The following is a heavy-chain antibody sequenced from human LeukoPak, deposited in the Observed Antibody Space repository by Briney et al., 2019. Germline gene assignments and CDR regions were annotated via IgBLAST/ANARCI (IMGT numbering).Heavy chain of an antibody. V-gene: IGHV4-4*07. Sequence: SETLSLTCTVSGGSISSYYWSWIRQPAGKGLEWIGRIYTSGSTNYNPSLKSRVTMSVDTSKNQFSLKPSSVTAADTAVYYCARDSESSGWYKYWGQGTLVTVSS. CDR3: ARDSESSGWYKY. D-gene: IGHD6-19*01. J-gene: IGHJ4*02. CDR1: GGSISSYY. CDR2: IYTSGST.